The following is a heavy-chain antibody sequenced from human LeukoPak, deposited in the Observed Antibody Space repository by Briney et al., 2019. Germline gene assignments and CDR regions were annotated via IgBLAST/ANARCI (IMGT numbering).Heavy chain of an antibody. Sequence: SETLSLTCSVSGASISRDYWSWIRQPPGKGLEWIGYIHYSGITNYNLSLKSRVTILLDTSKNQFSLRLRSVTAADTAVYYCVYSSGWTNFYYYGMDVWGQGTTVTVSS. CDR2: IHYSGIT. V-gene: IGHV4-59*01. CDR1: GASISRDY. CDR3: VYSSGWTNFYYYGMDV. J-gene: IGHJ6*02. D-gene: IGHD6-19*01.